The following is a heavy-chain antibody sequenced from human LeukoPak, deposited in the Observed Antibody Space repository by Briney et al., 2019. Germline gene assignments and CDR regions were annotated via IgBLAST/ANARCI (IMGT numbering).Heavy chain of an antibody. J-gene: IGHJ4*02. D-gene: IGHD6-13*01. CDR2: IYNDGSTT. CDR3: ARTLYAAAGIVN. CDR1: GFTFSNYW. Sequence: GESLRLSCAASGFTFSNYWMHWVRQAPGKGLVWVSRIYNDGSTTTYADSVKGRFTISRDNAMNTLYLQTNSLRAEDTAVYYCARTLYAAAGIVNWGRGTLVTVSS. V-gene: IGHV3-74*01.